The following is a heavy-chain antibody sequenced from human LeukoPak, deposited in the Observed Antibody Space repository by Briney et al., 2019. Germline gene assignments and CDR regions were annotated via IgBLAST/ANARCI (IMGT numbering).Heavy chain of an antibody. V-gene: IGHV4-61*01. Sequence: SETLSLTRTVSGGSVSSGSYYWSWIRQPPGKGLEWIGYIYYSGSTNYNPSLKSRVTISVDTSKNQFSLKLSSVTAADTAVYYCARVGDSSGWYLVYWGQGTLVTVSS. CDR3: ARVGDSSGWYLVY. D-gene: IGHD6-19*01. CDR1: GGSVSSGSYY. J-gene: IGHJ4*02. CDR2: IYYSGST.